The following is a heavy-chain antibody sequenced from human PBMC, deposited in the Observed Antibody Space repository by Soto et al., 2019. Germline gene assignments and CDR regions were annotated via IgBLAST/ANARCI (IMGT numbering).Heavy chain of an antibody. J-gene: IGHJ4*02. Sequence: QITLKESGPTLVKPTQTLTLTCTFSGFSLSSSDVGVGWIRQPPGKALEWLALIYWDDDKRYSPSLKSRLTTXKXTXXNQVVLTVTNLDPVDTATYYCVRASGGGNSAYFDYWGQGTLVTVSS. CDR1: GFSLSSSDVG. V-gene: IGHV2-5*02. D-gene: IGHD2-21*02. CDR3: VRASGGGNSAYFDY. CDR2: IYWDDDK.